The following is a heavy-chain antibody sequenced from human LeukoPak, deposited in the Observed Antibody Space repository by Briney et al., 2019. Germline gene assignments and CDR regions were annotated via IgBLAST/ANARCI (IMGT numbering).Heavy chain of an antibody. D-gene: IGHD1-7*01. Sequence: ASVKVSCKASGYTFTSYGISWVRQAPGQGLEWMGWINPNTGGTNYAQKFQGRVTMTRDTSISTAYMELNGLRSDDTAVYYCARDLETNWNYDVAYWGQGTLVTVSS. CDR2: INPNTGGT. V-gene: IGHV1-2*02. J-gene: IGHJ4*02. CDR3: ARDLETNWNYDVAY. CDR1: GYTFTSYG.